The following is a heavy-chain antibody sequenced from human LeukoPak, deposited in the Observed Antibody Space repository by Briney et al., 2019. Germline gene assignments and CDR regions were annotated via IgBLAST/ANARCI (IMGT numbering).Heavy chain of an antibody. Sequence: KTGGSLRLSCAASGFTFTDAWLSWVRQAPGKGLEWVGRIKSKTDGGTTDYAAHVKGRFTISRDDSKNPLYLQMNSLKTEDTAVYYCTSHLGTVTNAPSFDYWGQGTLVTVSS. CDR3: TSHLGTVTNAPSFDY. CDR1: GFTFTDAW. J-gene: IGHJ4*02. D-gene: IGHD4-17*01. V-gene: IGHV3-15*01. CDR2: IKSKTDGGTT.